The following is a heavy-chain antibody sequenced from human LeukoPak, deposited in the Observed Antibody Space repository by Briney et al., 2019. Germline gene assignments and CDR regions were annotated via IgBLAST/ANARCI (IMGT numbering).Heavy chain of an antibody. CDR1: GGSISSYY. V-gene: IGHV4-59*12. CDR3: ARDLMRRRIAVAES. D-gene: IGHD6-19*01. Sequence: SETLSLTCTVSGGSISSYYWSWIRQPPGKGLEWIGYIYYSVSTNYNPSLKSRVTISVDTSKNQFSLKLGSVTAADTAVYYCARDLMRRRIAVAESWGQGTLVTVSS. J-gene: IGHJ5*02. CDR2: IYYSVST.